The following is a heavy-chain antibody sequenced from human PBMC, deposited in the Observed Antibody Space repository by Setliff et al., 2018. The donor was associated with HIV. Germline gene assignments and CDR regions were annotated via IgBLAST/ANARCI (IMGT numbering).Heavy chain of an antibody. V-gene: IGHV4-34*01. CDR1: GGSLSGYH. CDR3: ARHDASYYKWNDEVIWNHYGLDV. Sequence: SETLSHTCGVYGGSLSGYHWSWIRLPPGKGLEWIGEINYSGSTNYNPSLTSRVIISVDTSKNQFSVKLNSVTAADTAVYYCARHDASYYKWNDEVIWNHYGLDVWGQGTTVTVSS. J-gene: IGHJ6*02. CDR2: INYSGST. D-gene: IGHD1-20*01.